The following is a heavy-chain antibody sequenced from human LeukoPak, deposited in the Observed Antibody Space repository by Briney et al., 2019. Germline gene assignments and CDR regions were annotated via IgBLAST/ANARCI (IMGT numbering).Heavy chain of an antibody. CDR3: ATDRPRRIERFDY. Sequence: GGSLRLSCVASGFSFRTHGFHWVRQAPGKGLEWVADISDDENIKYYADSVKGRFTISRDNSKNTVYLQMNSLRVEDTAVYYCATDRPRRIERFDYWGQGTMVTVSS. V-gene: IGHV3-30*03. D-gene: IGHD2/OR15-2a*01. CDR1: GFSFRTHG. J-gene: IGHJ4*01. CDR2: ISDDENIK.